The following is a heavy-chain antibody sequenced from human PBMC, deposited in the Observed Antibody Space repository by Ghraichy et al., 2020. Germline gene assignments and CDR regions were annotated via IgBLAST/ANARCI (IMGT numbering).Heavy chain of an antibody. V-gene: IGHV3-23*01. D-gene: IGHD3-22*01. J-gene: IGHJ4*02. CDR2: ITSDST. CDR3: ATDGSGYFSDLDY. Sequence: GGSLRLSCAASGFTFDKSAMSWVRQAPGKGLEWVSGITSDSTYYAASVKGRFTISRDNSKSTMYLQMNSLRAEDTAVYYCATDGSGYFSDLDYWGQGTLVTVSS. CDR1: GFTFDKSA.